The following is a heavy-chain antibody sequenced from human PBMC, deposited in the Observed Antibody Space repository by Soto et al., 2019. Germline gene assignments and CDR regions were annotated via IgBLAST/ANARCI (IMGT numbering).Heavy chain of an antibody. J-gene: IGHJ3*01. CDR2: IRAGDDKT. D-gene: IGHD1-26*01. CDR3: ARDIVTLGPRANDAFDL. V-gene: IGHV1-3*01. Sequence: QVQLVQSGAEVKKPGASVKLSCRAVGYNVTTQTMNWVRQAPGQSLEGRGWIRAGDDKTKYSQKFQGRVTITSDTSASTVYMELTSLTSEDTAVYYCARDIVTLGPRANDAFDLWGQGTLVTVSS. CDR1: GYNVTTQT.